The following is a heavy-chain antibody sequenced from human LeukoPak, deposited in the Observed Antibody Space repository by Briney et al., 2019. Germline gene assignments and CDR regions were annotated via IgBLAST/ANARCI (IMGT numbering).Heavy chain of an antibody. Sequence: GGSLRLSCAASGFTVSRNYMSWVRQAPGKGLEWVSVIYSGGSTYYADSVKGRFTISRDNSKNTLYLQMNSLRAEDTAVYYCARATYDFWSGPNSDYWGQGTLVTVSS. J-gene: IGHJ4*02. CDR1: GFTVSRNY. CDR2: IYSGGST. CDR3: ARATYDFWSGPNSDY. V-gene: IGHV3-53*01. D-gene: IGHD3-3*01.